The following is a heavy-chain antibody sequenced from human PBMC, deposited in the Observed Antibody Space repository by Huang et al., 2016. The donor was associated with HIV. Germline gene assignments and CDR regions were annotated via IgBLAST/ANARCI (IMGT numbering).Heavy chain of an antibody. Sequence: QVHLVESGGGVVQPGRSLRLSCAASGVTFSTNPIHWVRQGPGQGLEGVAVISHDGSTKFYAESVKGRSAISRDNSKNMVYLQIYRLRVEDTGVYYCAREKGLEDWGQGTLVTVSS. D-gene: IGHD1-1*01. V-gene: IGHV3-30*09. CDR2: ISHDGSTK. CDR1: GVTFSTNP. CDR3: AREKGLED. J-gene: IGHJ4*02.